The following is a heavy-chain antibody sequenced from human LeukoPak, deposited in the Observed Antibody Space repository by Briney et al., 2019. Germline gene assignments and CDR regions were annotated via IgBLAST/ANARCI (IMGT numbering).Heavy chain of an antibody. Sequence: ASVKVSCKASGYTFTSYDINWVRQASGQGLEWMGWISAYNGNTNYAQKLQGRVTMTTDTSTSTAYMELRSLRSDDTAVYYCARDRQSSGRAPTRIWGLVTLVKVSS. CDR3: ARDRQSSGRAPTRI. V-gene: IGHV1-18*01. D-gene: IGHD1-26*01. J-gene: IGHJ4*02. CDR1: GYTFTSYD. CDR2: ISAYNGNT.